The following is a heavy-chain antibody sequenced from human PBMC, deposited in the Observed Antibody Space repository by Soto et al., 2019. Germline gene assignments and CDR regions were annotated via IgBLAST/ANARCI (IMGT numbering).Heavy chain of an antibody. V-gene: IGHV1-69*08. J-gene: IGHJ4*02. CDR2: IIPSLGIA. CDR1: GGTFSSYT. CDR3: ARDPDFRYYDFWSGPYYFDY. D-gene: IGHD3-3*01. Sequence: QVQLVQSGAEVKKPGSSVKVSCKASGGTFSSYTISWVRQAPGQGLAWMGRIIPSLGIANYAQKFQGRVTITADKSTSTAYMELSSLRSEDTAVYYCARDPDFRYYDFWSGPYYFDYWGQGTLVTVSS.